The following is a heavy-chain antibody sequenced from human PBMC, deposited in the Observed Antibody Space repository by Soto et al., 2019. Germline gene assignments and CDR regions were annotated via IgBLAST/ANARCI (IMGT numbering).Heavy chain of an antibody. D-gene: IGHD3-10*01. Sequence: ASVKVCCKASGYTFTRYGIGLVRQAPGQGLEWMGWISGNNGKTKFAQKVQGRVTMTAETSTSTAYMDLGSLTSDDTAVYYCARDLSNMAPSFFDYWGQGTLVTVSS. CDR1: GYTFTRYG. CDR3: ARDLSNMAPSFFDY. V-gene: IGHV1-18*01. CDR2: ISGNNGKT. J-gene: IGHJ4*02.